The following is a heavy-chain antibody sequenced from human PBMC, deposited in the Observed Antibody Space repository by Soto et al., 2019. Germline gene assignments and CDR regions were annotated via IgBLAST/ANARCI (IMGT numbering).Heavy chain of an antibody. CDR2: MNHSGST. CDR3: ARALYCSGGSCYSSAFDI. J-gene: IGHJ3*02. CDR1: GGSFSGYY. Sequence: PSETLSLTCAVYGGSFSGYYWSWIRQPPGNGLEWMGEMNHSGSTNYNPSLKSRVTISVDTSKNQFSLKLSSVTAADTAVYYCARALYCSGGSCYSSAFDIWGQGTMVTVSS. V-gene: IGHV4-34*01. D-gene: IGHD2-15*01.